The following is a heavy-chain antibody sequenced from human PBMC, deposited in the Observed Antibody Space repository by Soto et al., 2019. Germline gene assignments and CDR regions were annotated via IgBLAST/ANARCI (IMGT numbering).Heavy chain of an antibody. Sequence: SGPTLVNPTQTLSLTCTFSGFSLSTSGMCVSWIRQPPGKALEWLALIDCDDDKYYGTSLKTRLTISKDTSKNPVVLTMTNMDPVDTATYYCARIDFWSGYRHYGMDVSGQGT. J-gene: IGHJ6*02. CDR2: IDCDDDK. CDR3: ARIDFWSGYRHYGMDV. CDR1: GFSLSTSGMC. D-gene: IGHD3-3*01. V-gene: IGHV2-70*01.